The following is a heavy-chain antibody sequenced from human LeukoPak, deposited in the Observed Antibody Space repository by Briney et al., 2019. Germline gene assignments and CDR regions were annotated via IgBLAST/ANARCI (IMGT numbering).Heavy chain of an antibody. CDR2: IYTSGST. D-gene: IGHD1-26*01. CDR3: ARAHGGGSYYESDY. CDR1: GGSINSYY. V-gene: IGHV4-4*07. Sequence: SETLSFTCTVSGGSINSYYWSWIRQPVGKGLEWIGRIYTSGSTNYNPSLKSRVTMSVDTSMNQFSLKLSSVTAADTAVYYCARAHGGGSYYESDYWGQGTLVTVSS. J-gene: IGHJ4*02.